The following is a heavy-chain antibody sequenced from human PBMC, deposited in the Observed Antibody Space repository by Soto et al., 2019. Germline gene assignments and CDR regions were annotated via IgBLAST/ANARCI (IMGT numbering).Heavy chain of an antibody. CDR2: IYYSGTT. J-gene: IGHJ4*02. CDR3: ALYCSSTSCYGQWDY. D-gene: IGHD2-2*01. Sequence: SETLYLTCTVSGGSITNYYWSWIRQPPGKGLEWIGYIYYSGTTNYNPSLKSRVTISVDTSKNLFSLKLTSVIAADTAVYYCALYCSSTSCYGQWDYWGQGTLVTVST. CDR1: GGSITNYY. V-gene: IGHV4-59*01.